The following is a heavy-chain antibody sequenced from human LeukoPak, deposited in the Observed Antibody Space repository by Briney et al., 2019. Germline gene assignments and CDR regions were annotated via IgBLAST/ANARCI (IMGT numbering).Heavy chain of an antibody. Sequence: GRSLRLSCAASGFTFSSYAMHWVRQAPGKGLEWVAVISYDGSNKYYADSVKGRFTISRDNSKNTLYLQMNSLRAEDTAVYYCARGPHELLADYYYMDVWGKGTTVTVSS. CDR1: GFTFSSYA. V-gene: IGHV3-30-3*01. D-gene: IGHD1-26*01. CDR3: ARGPHELLADYYYMDV. CDR2: ISYDGSNK. J-gene: IGHJ6*03.